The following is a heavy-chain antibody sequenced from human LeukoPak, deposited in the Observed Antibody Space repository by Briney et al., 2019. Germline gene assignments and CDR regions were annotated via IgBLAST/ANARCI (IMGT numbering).Heavy chain of an antibody. CDR1: GGSISSYY. CDR2: IYYSGST. Sequence: SETLSLTCTVSGGSISSYYWSWIRQPPGKGLEWIGYIYYSGSTNYNPSLKSRVTISVDTSKNQFSLKLSSVTAADTAVYYCARAGEIYYYYYMDVWGKGTTVTISS. CDR3: ARAGEIYYYYYMDV. V-gene: IGHV4-59*01. D-gene: IGHD3-10*01. J-gene: IGHJ6*03.